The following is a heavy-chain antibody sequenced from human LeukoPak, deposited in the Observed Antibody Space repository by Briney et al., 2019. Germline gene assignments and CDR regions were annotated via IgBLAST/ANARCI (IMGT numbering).Heavy chain of an antibody. CDR1: GGSISSGGYY. Sequence: SETLSLTCTVSGGSISSGGYYWSWIRQHPGKGLEWIGYIYYSGSTNYNPSLKSRVTISVDRSKNQFSLTLSSVTAADTAVYYCARGSGSYYSLYFFDYWGQGTLATVSS. V-gene: IGHV4-61*08. J-gene: IGHJ4*02. CDR2: IYYSGST. CDR3: ARGSGSYYSLYFFDY. D-gene: IGHD3-10*01.